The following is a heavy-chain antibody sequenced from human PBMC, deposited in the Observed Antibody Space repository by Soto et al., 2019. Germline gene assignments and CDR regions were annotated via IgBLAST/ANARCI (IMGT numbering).Heavy chain of an antibody. D-gene: IGHD2-2*02. V-gene: IGHV3-15*07. CDR1: GRIFSKAC. CDR2: IKSRTDGGTS. Sequence: VGSLRLSCAASGRIFSKACINWVRQAPGKGLEWVGRIKSRTDGGTSDYCSPAKGRFAISRDDSRNIVYMQMNRLKIEDTGVYYCPKDSYSSAIPVRFDYWGHGTLVTVSS. CDR3: PKDSYSSAIPVRFDY. J-gene: IGHJ4*01.